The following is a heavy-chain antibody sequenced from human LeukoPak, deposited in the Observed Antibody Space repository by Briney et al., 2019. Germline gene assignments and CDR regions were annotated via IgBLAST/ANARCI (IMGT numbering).Heavy chain of an antibody. CDR1: GGSISSYY. CDR3: ARAVVPAADNWFDP. Sequence: SETLSLTCTVSGGSISSYYWSWIRQPAGKGLEWIGRIYTSGSTNYNPSLTSRVTMSVDTSKNQFSLKLSSVTAADTAVYYCARAVVPAADNWFDPWGQGTLVTVSS. J-gene: IGHJ5*02. D-gene: IGHD2-2*01. CDR2: IYTSGST. V-gene: IGHV4-4*07.